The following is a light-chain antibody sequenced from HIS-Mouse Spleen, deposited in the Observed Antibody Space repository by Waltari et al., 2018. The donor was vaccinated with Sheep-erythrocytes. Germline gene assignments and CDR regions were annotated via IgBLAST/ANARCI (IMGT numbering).Light chain of an antibody. CDR2: EDS. J-gene: IGLJ3*02. CDR3: YSTDSSGNHLV. CDR1: ALPKKY. Sequence: SYELTQPPSVSVSPGQTARITCSGDALPKKYAYWYQQKSGQAHVLVIYEDSKRPSGIPESLSGSSAGTIATLTISEAQVEDDADYYCYSTDSSGNHLVFGGGTKLTVL. V-gene: IGLV3-10*01.